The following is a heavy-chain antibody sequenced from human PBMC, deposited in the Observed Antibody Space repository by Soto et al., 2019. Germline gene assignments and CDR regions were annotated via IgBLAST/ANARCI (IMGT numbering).Heavy chain of an antibody. CDR2: ISWNTVSI. CDR3: AKDIWRTYRGAFDI. Sequence: DVQLAESGGGLVQPGRSLRLSCAASGFTFDDYALHWFRQAPGKGLEWVSGISWNTVSIVYADSVRGRFTISRDNAKNSLYLQMNSLRAEDTALYYCAKDIWRTYRGAFDIWGQGTMVTVSS. D-gene: IGHD3-16*02. CDR1: GFTFDDYA. V-gene: IGHV3-9*01. J-gene: IGHJ3*02.